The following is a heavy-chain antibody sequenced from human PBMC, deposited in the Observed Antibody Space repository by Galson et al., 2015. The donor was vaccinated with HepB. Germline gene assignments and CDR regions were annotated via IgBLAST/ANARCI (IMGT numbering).Heavy chain of an antibody. V-gene: IGHV3-11*05. D-gene: IGHD6-19*01. Sequence: SLRLSCAASGFTFSDYYMSWIRQAPGKGLEWVSYISSSSSYTNYTDSVKGRFTISRDNAKNSLYLQMNSLRAEDTAVYYCARGTSRGWARLDYWGQGTRVTVSS. J-gene: IGHJ4*02. CDR3: ARGTSRGWARLDY. CDR2: ISSSSSYT. CDR1: GFTFSDYY.